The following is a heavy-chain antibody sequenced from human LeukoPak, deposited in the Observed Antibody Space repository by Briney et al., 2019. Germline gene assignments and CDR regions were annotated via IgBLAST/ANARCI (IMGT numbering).Heavy chain of an antibody. CDR1: GFTFSNCS. CDR3: ARSYYGSGIDY. D-gene: IGHD3-10*01. CDR2: ISSSSSYI. J-gene: IGHJ4*02. V-gene: IGHV3-21*01. Sequence: GGSLRLSCAASGFTFSNCSMNWVRQAPGKGLEWVSSISSSSSYIYYADSVKGRFTISRDNAKNSLYLQMHSLRVEDTAVYYCARSYYGSGIDYWGQGTLVAVSS.